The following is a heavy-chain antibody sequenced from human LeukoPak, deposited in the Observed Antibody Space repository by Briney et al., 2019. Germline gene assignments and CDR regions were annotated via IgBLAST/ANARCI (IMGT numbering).Heavy chain of an antibody. V-gene: IGHV3-48*04. CDR2: ISTSSLNTI. CDR1: GFTFSSFG. D-gene: IGHD5/OR15-5a*01. CDR3: ARSLSTDFDY. J-gene: IGHJ4*02. Sequence: PGGSLRLSCAASGFTFSSFGMNWVRQAPGKGLEWISYISTSSLNTIHYADSVKGRFTISRDNAKNSLFLQMNSLRAEDTAVYYCARSLSTDFDYGGQGILVTVSS.